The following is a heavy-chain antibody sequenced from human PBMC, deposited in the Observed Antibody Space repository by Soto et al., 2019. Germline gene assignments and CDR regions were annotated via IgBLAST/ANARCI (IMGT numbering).Heavy chain of an antibody. Sequence: QVQLVASGGGVVQPGRSLRLSCAASGFTLSSYAMHWVRQAPGKGLEWVAVISYDGSNKYYADSVKGRFTISRDNSKNTLYLQMNSLRAEHTAVYYCARDSIAAAGTGAFDIWGQGTMVTVSS. J-gene: IGHJ3*02. V-gene: IGHV3-30-3*01. CDR2: ISYDGSNK. CDR1: GFTLSSYA. D-gene: IGHD6-13*01. CDR3: ARDSIAAAGTGAFDI.